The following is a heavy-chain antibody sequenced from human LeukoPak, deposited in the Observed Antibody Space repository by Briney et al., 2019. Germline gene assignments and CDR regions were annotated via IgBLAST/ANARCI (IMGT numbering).Heavy chain of an antibody. CDR1: GFTFSSYA. CDR2: ISGSGGST. D-gene: IGHD1-26*01. Sequence: GGSLRLSCAASGFTFSSYAMSWVRQAPGKGLEWVSAISGSGGSTYYAASVKGRFTISRDDSKNTLYLQMNSLRAEDTAVYYCAKDPESRSYYDDAFDIWGQGTMVTVSS. CDR3: AKDPESRSYYDDAFDI. J-gene: IGHJ3*02. V-gene: IGHV3-23*01.